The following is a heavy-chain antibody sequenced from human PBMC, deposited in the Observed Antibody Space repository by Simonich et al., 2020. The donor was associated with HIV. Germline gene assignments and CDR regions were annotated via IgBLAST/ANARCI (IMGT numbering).Heavy chain of an antibody. J-gene: IGHJ4*02. Sequence: QVQLVESGGGVVQPGRSLRLSCAAYGFTFSSYAMHGVRQAPGKGLEWVAVISYDGSNKYYADSVKGRITSSRDNSKNTLYLQMNSLRAEDTAVYYCASGGSISSVWADDYWGQGTLVTVSS. D-gene: IGHD3-16*01. CDR3: ASGGSISSVWADDY. CDR2: ISYDGSNK. CDR1: GFTFSSYA. V-gene: IGHV3-30*07.